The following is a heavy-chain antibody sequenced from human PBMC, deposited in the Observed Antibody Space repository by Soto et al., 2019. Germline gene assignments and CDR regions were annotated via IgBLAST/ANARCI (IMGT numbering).Heavy chain of an antibody. CDR3: ARGCPLRFDP. J-gene: IGHJ5*02. V-gene: IGHV1-3*05. CDR2: INAGNGNT. Sequence: QVQLVQSGAEEKKPGATVKVSCKASGYTFTSYAMDWVRQAPGQRLEWMGWINAGNGNTKYSQKFQGRVTITRDTSASRAYMEPSSLRSEDTAVYYGARGCPLRFDPWGQGPLVTVSS. CDR1: GYTFTSYA. D-gene: IGHD3-16*01.